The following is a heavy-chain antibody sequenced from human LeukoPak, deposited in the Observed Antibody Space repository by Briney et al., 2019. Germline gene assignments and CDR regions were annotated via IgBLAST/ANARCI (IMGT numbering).Heavy chain of an antibody. J-gene: IGHJ5*02. V-gene: IGHV3-21*01. CDR2: ISSSSSYI. Sequence: GGSLRLSCAASGFTFSSYSMSWVRQAPGKGLEWVSSISSSSSYIYYADSVKGRFTISRDNAKNSLYLQMNSLRAEDTAVYYCASRAAAGNWFDPWAREPWSPSPQ. D-gene: IGHD6-13*01. CDR3: ASRAAAGNWFDP. CDR1: GFTFSSYS.